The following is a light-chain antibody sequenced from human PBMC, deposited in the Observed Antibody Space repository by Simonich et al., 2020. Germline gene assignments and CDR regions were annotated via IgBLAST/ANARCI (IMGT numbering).Light chain of an antibody. CDR2: CAS. V-gene: IGKV4-1*01. CDR3: QQYYSTPIT. Sequence: DIVMTQSPDSLAVSLGERATINCKSSQSVLYSSHNKNYLAWYQQKPGQPPKLLIYCASTRESGVPDRCSGSGSGTDFTLTISSLQAEDVAVYYCQQYYSTPITFGQGTRLEIK. J-gene: IGKJ5*01. CDR1: QSVLYSSHNKNY.